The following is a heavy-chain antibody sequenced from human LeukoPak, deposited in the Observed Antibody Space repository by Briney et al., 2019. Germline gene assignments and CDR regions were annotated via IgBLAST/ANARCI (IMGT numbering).Heavy chain of an antibody. Sequence: GGSLRLSCAASGFTFSTYAMSWVRQAPGKGLEWVSAISGSGGSTYYADSVKGRFTISRDNSKNTLYLQMNSLRAEDTAVYYCTRRLGFLSYWGQGTLVTVSS. V-gene: IGHV3-23*01. CDR3: TRRLGFLSY. CDR2: ISGSGGST. J-gene: IGHJ4*02. CDR1: GFTFSTYA. D-gene: IGHD3-16*01.